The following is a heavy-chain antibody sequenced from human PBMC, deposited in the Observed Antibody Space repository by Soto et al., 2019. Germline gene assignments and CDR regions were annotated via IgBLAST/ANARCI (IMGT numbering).Heavy chain of an antibody. Sequence: QVQLVPSGAEVKKPGASVKVSCKASGYTFTSYGISWVRQAPGQGLEWMGWVSAYNGNTNDAQKSQGRVTMTTDTTTRTAYMELMSLRSDDTAVYYCAREPHPTYYYDSSFDAFDIWGQGTMVTVSS. V-gene: IGHV1-18*01. D-gene: IGHD3-22*01. J-gene: IGHJ3*02. CDR1: GYTFTSYG. CDR3: AREPHPTYYYDSSFDAFDI. CDR2: VSAYNGNT.